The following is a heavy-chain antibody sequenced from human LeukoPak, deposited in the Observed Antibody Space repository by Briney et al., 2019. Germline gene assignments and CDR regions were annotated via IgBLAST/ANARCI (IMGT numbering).Heavy chain of an antibody. CDR1: GYTFTSYY. Sequence: ASVKVSCKASGYTFTSYYMHWVRQAPGQGLEWMGRINPSGGSTSYAQKFQGRVTMTRDTSTSTVYMELSSLRSEDTAVYYCARASPTYGDYDYYYGMDVWGQGTTVTVSS. D-gene: IGHD4-17*01. V-gene: IGHV1-46*01. CDR3: ARASPTYGDYDYYYGMDV. CDR2: INPSGGST. J-gene: IGHJ6*02.